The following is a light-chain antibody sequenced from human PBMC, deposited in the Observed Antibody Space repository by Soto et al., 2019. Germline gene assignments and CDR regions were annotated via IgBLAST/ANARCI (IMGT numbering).Light chain of an antibody. Sequence: EIVLTQTPGTLSLSPGDRATLSCRTSQSLGSGYLAWYQQKPGQAPRILIYGISSRATGIPDRFSGSGSGTDFTLTISRLEPEDFAVYYCEQYGSSPRTFGQGTKVDIK. CDR2: GIS. CDR3: EQYGSSPRT. J-gene: IGKJ1*01. CDR1: QSLGSGY. V-gene: IGKV3-20*01.